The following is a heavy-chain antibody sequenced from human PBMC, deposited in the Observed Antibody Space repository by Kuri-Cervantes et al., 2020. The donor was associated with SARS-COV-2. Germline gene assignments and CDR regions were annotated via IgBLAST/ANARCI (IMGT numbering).Heavy chain of an antibody. CDR3: ASQVDTAMAFDY. CDR1: GGSISSSSYY. Sequence: GSLRLSCTVSGGSISSSSYYRGWIRQPPGKGLEWIGSIYYSGSTYYNPSLKSRVTISVDTSKNQFSLKLSSVTAADTAVYYCASQVDTAMAFDYWGQGTLVTVSS. CDR2: IYYSGST. J-gene: IGHJ4*02. D-gene: IGHD5-18*01. V-gene: IGHV4-39*01.